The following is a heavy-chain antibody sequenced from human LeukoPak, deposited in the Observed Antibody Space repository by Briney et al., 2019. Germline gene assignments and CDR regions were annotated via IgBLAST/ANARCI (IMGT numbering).Heavy chain of an antibody. J-gene: IGHJ4*02. Sequence: KPSETLSLTCTVSGGSISSGDYYWSWIRQPPGKGLEWIGYIYYSGSTNYNPSLKSRVTISVDTSKNQFSLKLSSVTAADTAVYYCARDLLWFGEPDPYYFDYWGQGTLVTVSS. V-gene: IGHV4-61*08. CDR2: IYYSGST. CDR3: ARDLLWFGEPDPYYFDY. CDR1: GGSISSGDYY. D-gene: IGHD3-10*01.